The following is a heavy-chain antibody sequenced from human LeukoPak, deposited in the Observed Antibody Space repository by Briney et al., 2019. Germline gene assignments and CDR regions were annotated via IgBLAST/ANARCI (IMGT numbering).Heavy chain of an antibody. D-gene: IGHD6-19*01. V-gene: IGHV3-30-3*01. CDR1: GFTFSSYA. CDR3: ARGRYSGGWYHDY. Sequence: GGSLRLSCAASGFTFSSYAMPWVRQAPGKGLEWVAVISYDGSNKYYADSVKGRFTISRDNSKNTLYLQMNSLRAEDTAVYYCARGRYSGGWYHDYWGQGTLVTVSS. CDR2: ISYDGSNK. J-gene: IGHJ4*02.